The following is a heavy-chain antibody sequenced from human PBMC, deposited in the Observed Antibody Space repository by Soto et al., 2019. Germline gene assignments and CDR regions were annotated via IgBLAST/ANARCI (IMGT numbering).Heavy chain of an antibody. V-gene: IGHV3-53*01. Sequence: GGSLRLSCAASGFTVSSNYMSWVRQAPGKGLEWVSVIYSGGSTYYADSVRGRFTISRDNSKNTLYLQMKSLRAEDTAVYYCAKGQSGSSWYTECDYWGQGTLVTVSS. D-gene: IGHD6-13*01. CDR2: IYSGGST. CDR1: GFTVSSNY. CDR3: AKGQSGSSWYTECDY. J-gene: IGHJ4*02.